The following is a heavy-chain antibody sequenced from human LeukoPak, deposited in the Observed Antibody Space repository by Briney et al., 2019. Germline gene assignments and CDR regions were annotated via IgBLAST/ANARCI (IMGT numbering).Heavy chain of an antibody. Sequence: VSVNVSCMDSGYTFTRYGISWVRQAPGQGGEWMGWISAYKGNTNYAQKLRSRVTMTTDTSPSTAYMELRSLRSDGTAVYYCARPLGYFYGMDVRGQGTTVTVSS. J-gene: IGHJ6*02. D-gene: IGHD3-16*01. CDR2: ISAYKGNT. CDR1: GYTFTRYG. V-gene: IGHV1-18*01. CDR3: ARPLGYFYGMDV.